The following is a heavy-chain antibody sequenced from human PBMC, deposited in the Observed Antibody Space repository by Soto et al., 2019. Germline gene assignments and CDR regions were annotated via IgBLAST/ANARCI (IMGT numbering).Heavy chain of an antibody. CDR2: NTPILGTT. D-gene: IGHD3-22*01. Sequence: QVQLVQSGAEVKKPGSSVKVSCKASGGTLNTYAINWVRQAPGQGFEWMGGNTPILGTTDYAQKFQGRLTISADEARNTLYMELRSLTSDDTAVYYCTRSESSDTGDHWGQGTLVVVSS. CDR1: GGTLNTYA. CDR3: TRSESSDTGDH. J-gene: IGHJ4*02. V-gene: IGHV1-69*01.